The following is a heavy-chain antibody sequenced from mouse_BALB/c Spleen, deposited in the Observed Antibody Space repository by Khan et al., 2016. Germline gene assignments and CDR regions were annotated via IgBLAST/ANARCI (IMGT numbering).Heavy chain of an antibody. V-gene: IGHV5-17*02. CDR2: ISSGSSAI. CDR3: GRGDY. J-gene: IGHJ2*01. Sequence: VESGGGLVQPGGSRKLSCAASGFTFSSFGMHWVRQAPEKGLEWVAFISSGSSAIYYADTVKGRFTISRDNPKNTLFLQMTSRRCEYTAMYYCGRGDYWGQGPTLTFSS. CDR1: GFTFSSFG.